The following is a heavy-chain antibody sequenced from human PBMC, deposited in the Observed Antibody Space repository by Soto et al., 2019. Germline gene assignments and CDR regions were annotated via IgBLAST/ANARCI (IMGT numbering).Heavy chain of an antibody. J-gene: IGHJ4*02. Sequence: EVQLVESGGGLVQPGGSLRLSCAASGFTFSSYSMNWVRQAPGKGLEWVSYISSSRSTIYYADSVKGRFTISRDNAKNSLYLQMNSLRDEDTAVYYCARTLGDYYGSSGADYWGQGTLVTVSS. CDR2: ISSSRSTI. D-gene: IGHD3-22*01. CDR3: ARTLGDYYGSSGADY. V-gene: IGHV3-48*02. CDR1: GFTFSSYS.